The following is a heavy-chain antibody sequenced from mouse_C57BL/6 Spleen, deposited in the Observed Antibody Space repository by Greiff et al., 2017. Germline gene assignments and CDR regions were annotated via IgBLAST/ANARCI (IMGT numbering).Heavy chain of an antibody. D-gene: IGHD2-13*01. CDR2: INPNNGGT. CDR1: GYTFTDYY. V-gene: IGHV1-26*01. CDR3: ARSTMET. J-gene: IGHJ3*01. Sequence: EVQLQQSGPELVKPGASVKISCKASGYTFTDYYMNWVKQSHGKSLEWIGDINPNNGGTSYNQKFKGKATLTVDKSSSTAYMELRSLTSEDSAVYYCARSTMETWGQGTLVTVSA.